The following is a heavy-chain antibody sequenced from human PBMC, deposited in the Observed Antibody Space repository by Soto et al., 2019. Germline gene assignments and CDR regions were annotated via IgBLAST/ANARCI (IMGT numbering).Heavy chain of an antibody. CDR2: ISYDGSNK. Sequence: PGGPLRLSCAASGFTFSSYGMHWVRQAPGKGLEWVAVISYDGSNKYYADSVKGRFTISRDNSKNTLYLQMNSLRVEDTAVYYCAQYFSSIIAAPGHWGQGTLVTVSS. CDR3: AQYFSSIIAAPGH. V-gene: IGHV3-30*18. D-gene: IGHD6-13*01. J-gene: IGHJ4*02. CDR1: GFTFSSYG.